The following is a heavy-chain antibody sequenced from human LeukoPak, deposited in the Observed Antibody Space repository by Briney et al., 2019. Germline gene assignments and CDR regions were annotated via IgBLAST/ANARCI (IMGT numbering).Heavy chain of an antibody. CDR2: MNPNSGNT. D-gene: IGHD6-19*01. CDR1: GYTFTSYD. V-gene: IGHV1-8*01. CDR3: ARALYSSGWYLANNNWFDP. Sequence: GASVKVSCKASGYTFTSYDINWVRQATGQGLEWMGWMNPNSGNTGYAQKFQGRVTMTRKTSISTAYMELSSLRSEDTAVYYCARALYSSGWYLANNNWFDPWGQGTLVTVSS. J-gene: IGHJ5*02.